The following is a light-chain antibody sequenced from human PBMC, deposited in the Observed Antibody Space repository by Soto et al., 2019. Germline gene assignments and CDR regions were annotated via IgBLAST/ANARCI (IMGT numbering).Light chain of an antibody. Sequence: QSALTQPRSVSGSPGQSVTSSCTGTSSDVGGYNYVSWYQQHPGKAPKLMIYDVSKRPSGVPDRFSGSKSGNTASLTISGLQAEDEADYYCCSYAGSYTLYVFGTGTKV. CDR2: DVS. CDR1: SSDVGGYNY. V-gene: IGLV2-11*01. J-gene: IGLJ1*01. CDR3: CSYAGSYTLYV.